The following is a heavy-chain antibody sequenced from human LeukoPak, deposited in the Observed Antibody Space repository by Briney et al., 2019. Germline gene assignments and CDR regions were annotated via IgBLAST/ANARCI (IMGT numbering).Heavy chain of an antibody. J-gene: IGHJ1*01. V-gene: IGHV3-21*01. CDR2: ISSNSSYI. D-gene: IGHD6-19*01. Sequence: GRSLRLSCAASGFTFSSYSMNWVRQAPGKGLEWVSSISSNSSYIYYADSVKGRFTISRDNAKNSLYLQMNSLRAEDTAVYYCARGDTGYSSGWYSPEYFQHWGQGTLVTVSS. CDR3: ARGDTGYSSGWYSPEYFQH. CDR1: GFTFSSYS.